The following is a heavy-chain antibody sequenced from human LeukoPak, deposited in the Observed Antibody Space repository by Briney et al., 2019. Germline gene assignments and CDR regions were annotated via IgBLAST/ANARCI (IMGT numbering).Heavy chain of an antibody. CDR1: GFTFSSYS. CDR2: ISSSSSTI. Sequence: GGSLRLSCAASGFTFSSYSMNWVRHAPGKGLEWASYISSSSSTIYYADSVKGRFTISRDNAKNSLYLQMNSLRAEDTAVYYCARVQNYYGSGSPPDYWGQGTLVTVSS. CDR3: ARVQNYYGSGSPPDY. V-gene: IGHV3-48*04. J-gene: IGHJ4*02. D-gene: IGHD3-10*01.